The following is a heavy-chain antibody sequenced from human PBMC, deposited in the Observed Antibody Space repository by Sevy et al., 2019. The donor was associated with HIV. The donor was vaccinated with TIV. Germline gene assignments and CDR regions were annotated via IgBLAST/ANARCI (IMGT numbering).Heavy chain of an antibody. Sequence: GGSLRLSCAASGFTFSSYAMHWVRQAPGKGLEWVAVISYDGSNKYYADSVKGRFTISRDNSKNTLYLQMNSLRAEDTAVYYCARDKYSSSWSLEWDVWGQGTTVTVSS. CDR2: ISYDGSNK. D-gene: IGHD6-13*01. CDR1: GFTFSSYA. J-gene: IGHJ6*02. V-gene: IGHV3-30-3*01. CDR3: ARDKYSSSWSLEWDV.